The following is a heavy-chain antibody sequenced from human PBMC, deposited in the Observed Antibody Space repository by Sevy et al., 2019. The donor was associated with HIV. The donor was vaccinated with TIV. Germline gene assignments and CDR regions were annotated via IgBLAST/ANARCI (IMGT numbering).Heavy chain of an antibody. J-gene: IGHJ4*02. V-gene: IGHV1-18*01. CDR1: GYNFNTYG. CDR3: ARDSYYYDMHSSYRPPDY. Sequence: ASVKASCKASGYNFNTYGITWVRQAPGQGLEWMGRIGVNNGKTNYAARLQARISMTADTSTSTVYMELRTLTSDDTAIHFCARDSYYYDMHSSYRPPDYWGQGTLVTVSS. CDR2: IGVNNGKT. D-gene: IGHD3-22*01.